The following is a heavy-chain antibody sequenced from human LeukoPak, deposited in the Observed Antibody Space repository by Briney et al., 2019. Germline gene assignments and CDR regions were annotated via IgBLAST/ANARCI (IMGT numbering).Heavy chain of an antibody. Sequence: GGSLRLSCAVSGFTFTDYWMNWVRQARGKGQEWVASIRQDGSEKTFLLSVNGRFTISRDNTKNSLSLQLNGLRAEDTAVYYCARDGTAAGLYFDLWGQGTLVTVSS. CDR3: ARDGTAAGLYFDL. J-gene: IGHJ4*01. V-gene: IGHV3-7*01. D-gene: IGHD6-13*01. CDR1: GFTFTDYW. CDR2: IRQDGSEK.